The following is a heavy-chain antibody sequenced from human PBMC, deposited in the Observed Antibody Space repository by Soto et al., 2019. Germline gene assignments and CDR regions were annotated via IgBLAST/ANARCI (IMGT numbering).Heavy chain of an antibody. CDR2: IYYSGST. V-gene: IGHV4-31*03. J-gene: IGHJ5*02. CDR1: GGSISSGGYY. D-gene: IGHD5-18*01. CDR3: ARSPKAATAHGSWFGP. Sequence: PSETLSLTCTVSGGSISSGGYYWSWIRQHPGKGLEWIGYIYYSGSTYYNPSLKSRVTISVDTSKNQFYLKLSSVTAADTAVYYCARSPKAATAHGSWFGPWGQGTLVTVSS.